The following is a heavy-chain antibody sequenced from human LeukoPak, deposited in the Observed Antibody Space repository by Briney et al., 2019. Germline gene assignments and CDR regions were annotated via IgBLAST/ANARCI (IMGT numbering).Heavy chain of an antibody. Sequence: GGSLRLSCVASGLPIADFAMYWVRQAPGKGLEWVPLISGDGVSTFYADSVKGRFSISRDNSKNSLYLEMNSLRTEDAAMYYCAKESGKFDYWGQGTLAAVSS. V-gene: IGHV3-43*02. CDR2: ISGDGVST. CDR3: AKESGKFDY. CDR1: GLPIADFA. J-gene: IGHJ4*02.